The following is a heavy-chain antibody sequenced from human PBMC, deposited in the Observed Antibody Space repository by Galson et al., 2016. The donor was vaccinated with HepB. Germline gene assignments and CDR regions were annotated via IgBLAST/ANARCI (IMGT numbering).Heavy chain of an antibody. Sequence: SCKASGGTFSRYAITWVRQAPGQGLEWMGGIIPIFGTANYAQKFQGRVTITADESTSTAYMELSSLRFEDTAVYYCARASGSGWYYFDYWGQGTLVTVSS. CDR2: IIPIFGTA. D-gene: IGHD6-19*01. CDR1: GGTFSRYA. CDR3: ARASGSGWYYFDY. V-gene: IGHV1-69*01. J-gene: IGHJ4*02.